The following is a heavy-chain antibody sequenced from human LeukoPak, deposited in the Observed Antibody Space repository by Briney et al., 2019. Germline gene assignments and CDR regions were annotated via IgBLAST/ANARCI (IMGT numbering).Heavy chain of an antibody. D-gene: IGHD4-17*01. J-gene: IGHJ4*02. CDR2: ITPNFGTT. V-gene: IGHV1-69*05. CDR1: GGTFSSYA. CDR3: ARGDYGDYVLPDY. Sequence: SSVKVSCKASGGTFSSYAISWVRQAPGQGLEWMGRITPNFGTTNYAQKFQGKVTITTDESTNTAYMELSSLRSEDTAVYYCARGDYGDYVLPDYWGQGTLVTVSS.